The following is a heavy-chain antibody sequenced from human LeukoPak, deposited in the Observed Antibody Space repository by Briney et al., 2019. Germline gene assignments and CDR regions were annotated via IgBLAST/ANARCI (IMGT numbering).Heavy chain of an antibody. CDR2: INPNSGGT. D-gene: IGHD6-13*01. V-gene: IGHV1-2*02. J-gene: IGHJ4*02. CDR1: GYTFTGYY. Sequence: ASVKVSCKASGYTFTGYYMHWARQAPGQGLEWMGWINPNSGGTNYAQKFQGRVTMTRDTSISTAYMELSRLRSDDTAVYYCATGYSPLYYFDYWGQGTLVTVSS. CDR3: ATGYSPLYYFDY.